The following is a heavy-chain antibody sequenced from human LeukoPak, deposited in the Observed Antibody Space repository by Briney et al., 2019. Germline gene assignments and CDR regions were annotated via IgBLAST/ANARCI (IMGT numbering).Heavy chain of an antibody. Sequence: GGSLRLSCAASGFTFSSYAMSWVRQAPGKGLEWVSAISGSGGSTYYADSVKGRFTISRDNSKNTLYLQMNSLRAEDTAVYYCAKGPNYYDSSGCFSWGQGTLVTVSS. V-gene: IGHV3-23*01. CDR2: ISGSGGST. J-gene: IGHJ5*02. D-gene: IGHD3-22*01. CDR3: AKGPNYYDSSGCFS. CDR1: GFTFSSYA.